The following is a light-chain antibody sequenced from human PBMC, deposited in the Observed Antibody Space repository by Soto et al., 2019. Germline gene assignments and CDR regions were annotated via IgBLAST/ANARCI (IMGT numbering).Light chain of an antibody. CDR3: QHSYGTPRT. Sequence: DIQMTQSPSSLYASVGDSGNITCRASQCISTYLNWYQHKPGKDPKVLIYAVSRLHSGGPSRFSGSGSGTGLPLTITSLQPEDSAAYCCQHSYGTPRTFGGGTKVEIK. CDR1: QCISTY. V-gene: IGKV1-39*01. CDR2: AVS. J-gene: IGKJ4*02.